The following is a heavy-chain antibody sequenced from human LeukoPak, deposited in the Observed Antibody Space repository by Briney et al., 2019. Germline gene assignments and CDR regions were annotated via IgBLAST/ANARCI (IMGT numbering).Heavy chain of an antibody. CDR2: IWYDGSNK. V-gene: IGHV3-33*01. Sequence: GGSLRLSCTASGFTFSSYAMHWVRQAPGKGLEWVAVIWYDGSNKYYADSVKGRFTISRDNSKNTLYLQMNSLRAEDTAVYYCARDLNYYDSSGYFLDYWGQGTLVTVSS. CDR3: ARDLNYYDSSGYFLDY. CDR1: GFTFSSYA. J-gene: IGHJ4*02. D-gene: IGHD3-22*01.